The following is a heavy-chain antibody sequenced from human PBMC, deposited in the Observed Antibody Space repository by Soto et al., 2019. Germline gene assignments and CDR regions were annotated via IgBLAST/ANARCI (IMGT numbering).Heavy chain of an antibody. CDR2: TSSSGGST. D-gene: IGHD2-2*01. V-gene: IGHV3-23*01. Sequence: EVQLLESGGGLVQPGGSLRLSCAASGFTFSSYAMSWVRQAPGKGLEWVSSTSSSGGSTYYADSVKGRFTISRDNSKNTLFRKMNSLRAEDKAVYYCAHDLFVVIPYAIPSWGQGTLGTVSS. CDR1: GFTFSSYA. J-gene: IGHJ5*02. CDR3: AHDLFVVIPYAIPS.